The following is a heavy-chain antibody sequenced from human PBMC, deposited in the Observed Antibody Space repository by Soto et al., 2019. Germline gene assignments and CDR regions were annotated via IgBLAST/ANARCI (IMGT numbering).Heavy chain of an antibody. CDR1: GFTFSSYW. V-gene: IGHV3-7*05. J-gene: IGHJ6*02. Sequence: GGSLRLSCAASGFTFSSYWMSWVRQTPGKGLEWVANIKQDGSEKYYVDSVKGRFTISRDNAKNSLYLQMNSLRAEDTAMYYCAKDGGSHYYFGMDVWGQGTTVTVSS. CDR3: AKDGGSHYYFGMDV. CDR2: IKQDGSEK. D-gene: IGHD3-16*01.